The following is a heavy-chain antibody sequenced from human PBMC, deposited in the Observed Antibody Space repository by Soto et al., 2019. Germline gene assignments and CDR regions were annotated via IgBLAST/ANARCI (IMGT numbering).Heavy chain of an antibody. D-gene: IGHD6-13*01. J-gene: IGHJ4*02. V-gene: IGHV1-69*02. CDR2: IIPILGIA. CDR3: ERTYSSSWSPFEY. CDR1: GGRFSSYT. Sequence: VKRSRKASGGRFSSYTIGCVRQDPGQGLQWMGRIIPILGIANYAQKFQGRVTITADKSTSTAYMELRSLRSEDTAVYYCERTYSSSWSPFEYWGQGTPVTVSS.